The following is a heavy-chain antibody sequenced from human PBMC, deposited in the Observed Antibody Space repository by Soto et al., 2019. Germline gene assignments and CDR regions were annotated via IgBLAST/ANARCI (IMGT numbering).Heavy chain of an antibody. CDR1: GFTFSSYS. Sequence: GGSLRLSCSASGFTFSSYSMNWVRQAPGKGLEWVSYISSSRSTIYYADSVKGRFTISRDNAKNSLYLQMNSLRDEDTAVYYCXSLQWEHNGYYYYGMDVWGQGTTVTVSS. CDR3: XSLQWEHNGYYYYGMDV. D-gene: IGHD1-26*01. J-gene: IGHJ6*02. V-gene: IGHV3-48*02. CDR2: ISSSRSTI.